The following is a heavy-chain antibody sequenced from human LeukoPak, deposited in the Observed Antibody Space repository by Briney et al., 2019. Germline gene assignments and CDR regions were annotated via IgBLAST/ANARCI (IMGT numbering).Heavy chain of an antibody. D-gene: IGHD6-19*01. CDR2: ISAYNGNT. CDR1: GYTFTSYG. Sequence: ASVKVSCKASGYTFTSYGISWVRQAPGQGLEWVGWISAYNGNTNYAQKLQGRVTLTTDTSPSTAYMELWSLRSDDTAVYYCARESSSGWYPLYWGQGTLVTVSS. V-gene: IGHV1-18*04. CDR3: ARESSSGWYPLY. J-gene: IGHJ4*02.